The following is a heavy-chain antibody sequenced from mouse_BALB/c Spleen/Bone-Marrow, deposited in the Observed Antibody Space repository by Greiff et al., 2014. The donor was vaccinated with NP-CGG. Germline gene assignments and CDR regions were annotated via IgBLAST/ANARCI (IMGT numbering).Heavy chain of an antibody. CDR2: IWAGGST. CDR3: ARDPIYYDYDWYFDV. V-gene: IGHV2-9*02. CDR1: GFSLTSYG. D-gene: IGHD2-4*01. Sequence: QVQLQQSGPGLAAPSQSLSITCTVSGFSLTSYGVHWVRQPPGKGLEWLGVIWAGGSTNYNSALMSRLSISKDNSKSQVFLKMNSLQTDDTAMYYCARDPIYYDYDWYFDVWGAGTRSPSPQ. J-gene: IGHJ1*01.